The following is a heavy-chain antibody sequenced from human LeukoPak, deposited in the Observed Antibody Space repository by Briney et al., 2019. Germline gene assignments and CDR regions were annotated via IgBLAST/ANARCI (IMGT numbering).Heavy chain of an antibody. V-gene: IGHV4-59*01. CDR3: ASQTAMADDWWFDP. CDR2: IYYSGST. CDR1: GGSISSYY. D-gene: IGHD5-18*01. J-gene: IGHJ5*02. Sequence: SETLSLTCTVSGGSISSYYWSWIRQPPGKGLEWIGYIYYSGSTNYNPSLKSRVTISVDTSKNQFSLKLSSVTAADTAVYYCASQTAMADDWWFDPWGQGTLVTVSS.